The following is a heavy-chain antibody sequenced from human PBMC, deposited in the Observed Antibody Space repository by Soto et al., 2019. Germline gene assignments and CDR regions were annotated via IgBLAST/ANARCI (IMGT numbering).Heavy chain of an antibody. CDR2: ISSNSAYI. Sequence: GGSLRLSCAASGFTFRSITMNWVRQAPGKGLQWVSTISSNSAYIYYTDALRGRFTISRDNAKNSLHLQLNSLRAEDTAVYYCTRDAPRYSSARGWFDPWGPGTMVTVSS. D-gene: IGHD5-18*01. V-gene: IGHV3-21*01. CDR1: GFTFRSIT. CDR3: TRDAPRYSSARGWFDP. J-gene: IGHJ5*02.